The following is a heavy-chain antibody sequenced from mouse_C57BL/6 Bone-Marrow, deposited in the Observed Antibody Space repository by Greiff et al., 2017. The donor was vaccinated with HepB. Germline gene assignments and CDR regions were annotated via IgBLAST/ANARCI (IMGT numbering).Heavy chain of an antibody. CDR3: TRSVPLLRDWYFDV. CDR2: IDPETGGT. D-gene: IGHD1-1*01. J-gene: IGHJ1*03. Sequence: QVQLQQPGAELVRPGASVTLSCKASGYTFTDYEMHWVKQTPVHGLEWIGAIDPETGGTAYNQKFKGKAILTADKSSSTAYMELRSLTSEDSAVYYCTRSVPLLRDWYFDVWGTGTTVTVSS. CDR1: GYTFTDYE. V-gene: IGHV1-15*01.